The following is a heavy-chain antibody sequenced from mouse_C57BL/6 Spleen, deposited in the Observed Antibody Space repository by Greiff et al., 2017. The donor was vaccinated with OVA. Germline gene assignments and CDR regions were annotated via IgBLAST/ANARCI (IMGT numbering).Heavy chain of an antibody. CDR1: GYTFTSYW. D-gene: IGHD2-5*01. CDR3: ARRGYSNYFDY. J-gene: IGHJ2*01. Sequence: VKLQQPGAELVRPGSSVKLSCKASGYTFTSYWMHWVKQRPIQGLEWIGNIDPSDSETHYNQKFKDKATLTVDKSSSTAYMQLSSLTSEDSAVYYCARRGYSNYFDYWGQGTTLTVSS. CDR2: IDPSDSET. V-gene: IGHV1-52*01.